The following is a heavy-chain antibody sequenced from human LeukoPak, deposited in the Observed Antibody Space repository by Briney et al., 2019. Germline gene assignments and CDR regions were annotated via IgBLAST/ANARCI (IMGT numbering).Heavy chain of an antibody. CDR3: AKYASNYYYYYMDV. V-gene: IGHV3-11*01. CDR2: ISSSGSII. CDR1: GFTFSDYY. J-gene: IGHJ6*03. Sequence: GGSLRLSCAASGFTFSDYYMNWIRQAPGKGLEWVSYISSSGSIIYYADSVKGRFTISRDNAKNSLYMQMNSLRAEDTALYYCAKYASNYYYYYMDVWGEGTTVTVSS.